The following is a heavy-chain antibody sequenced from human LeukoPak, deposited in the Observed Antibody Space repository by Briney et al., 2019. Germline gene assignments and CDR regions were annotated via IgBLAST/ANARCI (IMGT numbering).Heavy chain of an antibody. CDR1: GFTFDDYG. J-gene: IGHJ4*02. Sequence: PGGSLRLSCAASGFTFDDYGMSWVRQAPGKGLEWVSGINWNGGSTGYADSVKGRFTISRDNAKNSLYLQMNSLRAEDTALYYRATVYSNYLSDWGQGTLVTVSS. CDR3: ATVYSNYLSD. CDR2: INWNGGST. D-gene: IGHD4-11*01. V-gene: IGHV3-20*04.